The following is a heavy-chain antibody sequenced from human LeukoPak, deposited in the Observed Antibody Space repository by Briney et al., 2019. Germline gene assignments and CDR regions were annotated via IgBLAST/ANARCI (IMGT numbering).Heavy chain of an antibody. Sequence: SVKVSCKASGGTFSSYAISWVRQAPGQGLEWMGGIIPIFGTANYAQKFQGRATITADKSTSTAYMELSSLRSEDTAVYYCGLGGYYYYYMDVWGKGTTVTVSS. V-gene: IGHV1-69*06. D-gene: IGHD3-16*01. CDR3: GLGGYYYYYMDV. J-gene: IGHJ6*03. CDR2: IIPIFGTA. CDR1: GGTFSSYA.